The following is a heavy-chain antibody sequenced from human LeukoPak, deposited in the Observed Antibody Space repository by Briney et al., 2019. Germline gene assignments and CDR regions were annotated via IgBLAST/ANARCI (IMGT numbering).Heavy chain of an antibody. CDR2: IHYSGST. D-gene: IGHD6-25*01. CDR3: ARERAAYYYMDV. CDR1: GGSISSHY. J-gene: IGHJ6*03. Sequence: SETLSLTCTVSGGSISSHYWSWIRQPPGKGLEWIGYIHYSGSTNYNPSLKSRVTVSVDTSKNQFSLKLSSVTAADTAVYYCARERAAYYYMDVWGKGTTVTVSS. V-gene: IGHV4-59*11.